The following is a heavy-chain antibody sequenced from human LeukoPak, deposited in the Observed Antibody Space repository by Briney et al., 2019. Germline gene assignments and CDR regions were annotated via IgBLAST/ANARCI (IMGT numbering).Heavy chain of an antibody. CDR1: GFIFSDYY. Sequence: GGSLRLSCAASGFIFSDYYMSWIRQAPGKGLEWVSYISSSGSTIYYADSVKGRFTISRDNAKNSLYLQMNSLRAEDTAVYYCARDSLEYCSSTSCSDNWFDPWGQGTLVTVSS. CDR3: ARDSLEYCSSTSCSDNWFDP. J-gene: IGHJ5*02. D-gene: IGHD2-2*01. CDR2: ISSSGSTI. V-gene: IGHV3-11*01.